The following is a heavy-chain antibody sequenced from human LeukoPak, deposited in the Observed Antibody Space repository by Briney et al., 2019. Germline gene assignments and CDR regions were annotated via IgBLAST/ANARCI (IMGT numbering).Heavy chain of an antibody. CDR2: TYYRATLYN. CDR1: GDSLSSNSVA. J-gene: IGHJ6*03. D-gene: IGHD3-3*01. V-gene: IGHV6-1*01. CDR3: ARGVDFWSGYYSYYSNYMDV. Sequence: SQTLSLTCVLSGDSLSSNSVAWDWPRQSPSRGLEWLGRTYYRATLYNDYAVWSKSPISINANTTKNQFSLQLNSVTPEDTAVYYCARGVDFWSGYYSYYSNYMDVWGKGTTVTVSS.